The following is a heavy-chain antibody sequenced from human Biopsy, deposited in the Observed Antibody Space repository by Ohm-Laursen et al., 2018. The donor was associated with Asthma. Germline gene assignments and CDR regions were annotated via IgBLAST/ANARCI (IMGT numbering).Heavy chain of an antibody. Sequence: ASVKVSCKVSGYTFINYAIHWVRQAPGQRLEWMGWINAGNGNTKYSQKFQGRVTITRDTSASTAYMDLSSLRSEDTAVYYCARTYYDFLTGQVNDVFAIWGQGAMVTVSS. V-gene: IGHV1-3*01. J-gene: IGHJ3*02. CDR3: ARTYYDFLTGQVNDVFAI. CDR2: INAGNGNT. CDR1: GYTFINYA. D-gene: IGHD3-9*01.